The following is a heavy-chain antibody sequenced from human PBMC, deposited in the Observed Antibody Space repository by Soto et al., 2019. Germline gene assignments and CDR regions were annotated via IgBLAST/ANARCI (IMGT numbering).Heavy chain of an antibody. D-gene: IGHD1-26*01. Sequence: SETLSLTCKVSGGSISNFYWSWIRQPPGKGLEWIGYSDDSGSTKYNPSLKSRVSISVDTSKNQFSLRLISVTAADTAVYYCARDAEYGRSYLRFDPWGQGTLVTVSS. J-gene: IGHJ5*02. V-gene: IGHV4-59*01. CDR1: GGSISNFY. CDR2: SDDSGST. CDR3: ARDAEYGRSYLRFDP.